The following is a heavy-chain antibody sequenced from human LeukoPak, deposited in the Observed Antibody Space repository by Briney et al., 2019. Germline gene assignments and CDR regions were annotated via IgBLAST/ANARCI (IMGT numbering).Heavy chain of an antibody. J-gene: IGHJ3*02. CDR3: ARLAITMVRGGMGEPDRESFDI. CDR1: GYSFTSYW. Sequence: GESLKISCKGSGYSFTSYWIGWVRQMPGKGLEWMGSIYPGDSDTRYSPSFQGQVTISADKSLSTPYLQWSSLKASDSARYYCARLAITMVRGGMGEPDRESFDIWGQGTMVTVPS. CDR2: IYPGDSDT. D-gene: IGHD3-10*01. V-gene: IGHV5-51*01.